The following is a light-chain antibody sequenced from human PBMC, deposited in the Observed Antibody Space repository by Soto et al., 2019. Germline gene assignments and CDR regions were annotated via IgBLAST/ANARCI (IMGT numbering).Light chain of an antibody. CDR1: SSDVGGYNY. V-gene: IGLV2-8*01. Sequence: QSALTQPPSASGSPGQSVTISCTGTSSDVGGYNYVSWYQQHPGKAPKLMIYEVSKRPSGVPDRFSGSKSGNTASLTVSGLQAEDEADYYCSSYAGMVVFGGGTQLTVL. CDR2: EVS. CDR3: SSYAGMVV. J-gene: IGLJ3*02.